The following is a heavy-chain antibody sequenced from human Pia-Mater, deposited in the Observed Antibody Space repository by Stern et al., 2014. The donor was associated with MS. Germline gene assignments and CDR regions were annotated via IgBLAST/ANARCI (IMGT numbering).Heavy chain of an antibody. CDR1: GYTFTSYG. CDR3: ARGLLGSENAFDI. CDR2: ISAYNGNT. Sequence: VQLVESGAEVKKPGASVKVSCKASGYTFTSYGISWVRQAPGKGLEWMGWISAYNGNTNDAQKRQGRVTITTDTSTSTAYIELRSLRSDDTAVYYCARGLLGSENAFDIWGQGTMVPVSS. J-gene: IGHJ3*02. V-gene: IGHV1-18*01. D-gene: IGHD2-15*01.